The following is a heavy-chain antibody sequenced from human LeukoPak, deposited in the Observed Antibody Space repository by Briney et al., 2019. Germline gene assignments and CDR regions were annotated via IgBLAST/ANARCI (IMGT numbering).Heavy chain of an antibody. J-gene: IGHJ4*02. Sequence: PGESLRLSCAASGFTFSSHWMSWVRQAPGKGLELVANIKQDGSEIYYVDSVKGRFTISRDYAKNSVYLQMNSLRAEDTAVYYCARGRPGMGIVIDYWGQGTLVTVAS. CDR1: GFTFSSHW. CDR2: IKQDGSEI. V-gene: IGHV3-7*01. D-gene: IGHD7-27*01. CDR3: ARGRPGMGIVIDY.